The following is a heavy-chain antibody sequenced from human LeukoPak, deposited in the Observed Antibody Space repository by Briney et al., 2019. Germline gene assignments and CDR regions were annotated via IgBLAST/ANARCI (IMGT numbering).Heavy chain of an antibody. D-gene: IGHD5-24*01. CDR3: ARETRVRWTDY. CDR2: ISGSGGST. V-gene: IGHV3-23*01. Sequence: GGSLRLSCAASGFTFSSYEMNWVRQAPGKGLEWVSAISGSGGSTYYADSVKGRFTISRDNSKNTLYLQMNSLRAEDTAVYYCARETRVRWTDYWGQGILVTVSS. J-gene: IGHJ4*02. CDR1: GFTFSSYE.